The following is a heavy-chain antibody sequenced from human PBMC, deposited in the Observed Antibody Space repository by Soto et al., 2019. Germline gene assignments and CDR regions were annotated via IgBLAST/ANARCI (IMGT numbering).Heavy chain of an antibody. CDR1: GFMFSSHW. CDR2: ISYDGVNR. CDR3: EKSEPNGKYLDY. V-gene: IGHV3-30*18. D-gene: IGHD2-8*01. Sequence: GGSLRLFCAASGFMFSSHWMCWVRQVPGKGLEWVAVISYDGVNRYYASSVEGQFNISRDNSKNTLYLQMNRLRVEDTAVYYCEKSEPNGKYLDYSGQGALVTVSS. J-gene: IGHJ4*02.